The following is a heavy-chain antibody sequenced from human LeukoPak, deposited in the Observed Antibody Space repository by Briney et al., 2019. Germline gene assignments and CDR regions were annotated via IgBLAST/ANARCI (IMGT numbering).Heavy chain of an antibody. J-gene: IGHJ4*02. D-gene: IGHD1-26*01. V-gene: IGHV3-21*01. CDR1: GFTFSSYS. Sequence: GGSLRLSCAASGFTFSSYSMNWVRQAPGKGLEWVSSISSSSSYIYYADSVKGRFTISRDNAKNSLYLQMNSLRAEDTAVYYCARVQNEWQLLPGFDYWGQGTLVTVSS. CDR3: ARVQNEWQLLPGFDY. CDR2: ISSSSSYI.